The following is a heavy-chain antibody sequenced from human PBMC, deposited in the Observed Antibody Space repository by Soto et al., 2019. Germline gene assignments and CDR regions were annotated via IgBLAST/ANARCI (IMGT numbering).Heavy chain of an antibody. CDR3: ARKREDYFYYYGMDV. V-gene: IGHV2-26*01. Sequence: GATLVKPTESLTLTCTFSGLSLSNGRISVSWIRQPPGKALEWLAHIFSNDEKSYITSLKSRLTISRDTSKSQVVLTMTNMDPVYTATYYCARKREDYFYYYGMDVWGQGTTVTVSS. CDR1: GLSLSNGRIS. J-gene: IGHJ6*02. D-gene: IGHD1-26*01. CDR2: IFSNDEK.